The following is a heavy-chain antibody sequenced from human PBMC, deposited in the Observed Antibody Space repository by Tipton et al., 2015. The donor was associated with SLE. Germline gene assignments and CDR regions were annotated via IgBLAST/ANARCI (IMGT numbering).Heavy chain of an antibody. CDR1: GGSISSSSYY. CDR3: ARVTGEDYDAFDI. D-gene: IGHD7-27*01. J-gene: IGHJ3*02. CDR2: IYYSGST. V-gene: IGHV4-61*05. Sequence: TLSLTCTVSGGSISSSSYYWGWIRQPPGKGLEWIGYIYYSGSTNYNPSLKSRVTISVDTSKNQFSLKLSSVTAADTAVYYCARVTGEDYDAFDIWGQGTMVTVSS.